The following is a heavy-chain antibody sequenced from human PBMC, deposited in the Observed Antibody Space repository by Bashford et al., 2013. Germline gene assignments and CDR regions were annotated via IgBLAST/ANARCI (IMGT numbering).Heavy chain of an antibody. Sequence: SETLSLTCTVSGGSISSYYWSWIRQPPGKGLEWIGYIYYSGSTNYNPSLKSRVTISVDTSKNQFSLKLSSVTAADTAVYYCARDGGVYCSSTSCYGYWGQGTLVTVSS. V-gene: IGHV4-59*01. CDR1: GGSISSYY. CDR3: ARDGGVYCSSTSCYGY. D-gene: IGHD2-2*01. CDR2: IYYSGST. J-gene: IGHJ4*02.